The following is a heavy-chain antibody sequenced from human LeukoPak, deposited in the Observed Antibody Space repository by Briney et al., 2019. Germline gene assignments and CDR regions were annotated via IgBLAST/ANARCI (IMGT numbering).Heavy chain of an antibody. J-gene: IGHJ4*02. CDR2: VGGGSGI. Sequence: PGGSLRLSCAASGFTFNIYAMSWVRQAPGKGLEWVSGVGGGSGIHYADSVMGRFTASRDDSKNTVYLQMNSLRAEDTAIYFCEKDATPGNSIWDHFDSWGQGTLVTVSS. CDR1: GFTFNIYA. D-gene: IGHD1-7*01. CDR3: EKDATPGNSIWDHFDS. V-gene: IGHV3-23*01.